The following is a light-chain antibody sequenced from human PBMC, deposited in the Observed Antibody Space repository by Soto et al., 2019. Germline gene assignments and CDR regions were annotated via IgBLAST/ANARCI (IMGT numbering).Light chain of an antibody. CDR1: QSVSSN. J-gene: IGKJ5*01. CDR3: QQYNKLPS. V-gene: IGKV3-15*01. Sequence: ERVGTQPTATNSVSPWERATLSCRASQSVSSNLAWYQQKPGQAPRLLIYGASTRATGIPARFSGSGSGTEFTLTISSLQSEDFAVYYCQQYNKLPSFCQVPRLAI. CDR2: GAS.